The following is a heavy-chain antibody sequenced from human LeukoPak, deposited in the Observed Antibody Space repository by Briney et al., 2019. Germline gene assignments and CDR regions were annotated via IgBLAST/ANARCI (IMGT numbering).Heavy chain of an antibody. D-gene: IGHD6-19*01. J-gene: IGHJ6*03. Sequence: SETLSLTCTVSGGSISSYYWSWIRQPPGKGLEWIGYIYYSGSTNYNPSLKSRVTISVDTSKNQFSLKLSSVTAADTAVYYCARAPIAVAGNAYYYYMDVWGKGTTVTVSS. V-gene: IGHV4-59*01. CDR2: IYYSGST. CDR3: ARAPIAVAGNAYYYYMDV. CDR1: GGSISSYY.